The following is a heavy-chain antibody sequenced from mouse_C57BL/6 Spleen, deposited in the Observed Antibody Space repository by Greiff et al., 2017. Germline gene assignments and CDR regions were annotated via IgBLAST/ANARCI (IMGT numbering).Heavy chain of an antibody. CDR1: GYTFTDYE. CDR3: TRHSYYYGRDYAMDY. V-gene: IGHV1-15*01. Sequence: QVQLQQSGAELVRPGASVTLSCKASGYTFTDYEMHWVKQTPVHGLEWIGAIDPETGGTAYNQKFKGKAILTADKSSSTAYMELRSLTSEDSAVYYCTRHSYYYGRDYAMDYWGQGTSVTVSS. J-gene: IGHJ4*01. CDR2: IDPETGGT. D-gene: IGHD1-1*01.